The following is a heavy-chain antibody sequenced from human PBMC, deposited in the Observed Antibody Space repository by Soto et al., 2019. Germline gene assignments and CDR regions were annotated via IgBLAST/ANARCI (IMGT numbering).Heavy chain of an antibody. J-gene: IGHJ5*02. V-gene: IGHV1-3*01. Sequence: ASVKVSCKASGYTFTVYAMHWVRQAPGQRLEWMGWINAGNGNTNYAQKLQGRVTMTTDTSTSTAYMELRSLRSDDTAVYYCTRDPVGGNWFDPWGQGTLVTVSS. CDR2: INAGNGNT. CDR3: TRDPVGGNWFDP. CDR1: GYTFTVYA. D-gene: IGHD1-26*01.